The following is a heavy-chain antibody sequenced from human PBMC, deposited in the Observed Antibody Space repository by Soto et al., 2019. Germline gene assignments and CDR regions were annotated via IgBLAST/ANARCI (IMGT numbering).Heavy chain of an antibody. CDR1: GFTFSSHW. V-gene: IGHV3-48*04. CDR2: ISSSGSTI. J-gene: IGHJ5*02. D-gene: IGHD2-2*01. CDR3: ARVDPPAKS. Sequence: QPGGSLRLSCAASGFTFSSHWMSWVRQTPEKGLEWVSYISSSGSTIYYADSVKGRFTISRDNAKNSLYLQMNSLRAEDTAVYYCARVDPPAKSWGQGTLVTVSS.